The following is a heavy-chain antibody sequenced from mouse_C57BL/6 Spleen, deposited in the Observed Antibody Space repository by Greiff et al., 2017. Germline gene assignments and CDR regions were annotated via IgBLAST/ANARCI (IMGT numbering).Heavy chain of an antibody. Sequence: VQLQQSGAELVRPGASVKLSCTASGFNITDYYMHWVKQRPEQGLEWIGRIDPEDGDTEYAPKFQGKATLTADTSSNTAYLQLSSLTTEDATVYYCTTSRGDQFAYWGQGTTLTGSS. CDR3: TTSRGDQFAY. J-gene: IGHJ2*01. CDR2: IDPEDGDT. V-gene: IGHV14-1*01. D-gene: IGHD2-13*01. CDR1: GFNITDYY.